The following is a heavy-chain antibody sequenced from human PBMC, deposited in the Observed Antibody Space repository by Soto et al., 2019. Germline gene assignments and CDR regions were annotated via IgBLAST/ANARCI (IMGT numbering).Heavy chain of an antibody. Sequence: GGSLRLSCSASGFTFSDYTIHWVRQAPGKGLEFVSAISNNASNTYYADSVRGRFTISRDNSKNTLYLQMTSLRAEETAAYYCVKEAGPCCDWSYYFGYWGQGTVVTVSS. J-gene: IGHJ4*02. CDR1: GFTFSDYT. D-gene: IGHD3-9*01. CDR2: ISNNASNT. V-gene: IGHV3-64D*06. CDR3: VKEAGPCCDWSYYFGY.